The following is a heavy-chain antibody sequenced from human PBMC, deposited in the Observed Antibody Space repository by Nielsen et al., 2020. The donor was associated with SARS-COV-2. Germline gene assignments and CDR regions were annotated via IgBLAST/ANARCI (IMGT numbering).Heavy chain of an antibody. Sequence: GGSLRLSCAASGFTFSSYSMNWVRQAPGKGLEWVSSISSSSSYIYYADSVKGRFTISRDNAKNSLYLQMNSLRAEDTALYYCAKDRGWELLGPMDVWGQGTTVTVSS. CDR1: GFTFSSYS. D-gene: IGHD1-26*01. V-gene: IGHV3-21*04. J-gene: IGHJ6*02. CDR2: ISSSSSYI. CDR3: AKDRGWELLGPMDV.